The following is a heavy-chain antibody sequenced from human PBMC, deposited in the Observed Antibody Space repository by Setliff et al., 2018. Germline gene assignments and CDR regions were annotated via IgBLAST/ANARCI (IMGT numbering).Heavy chain of an antibody. V-gene: IGHV4-34*01. D-gene: IGHD3-10*01. Sequence: SYTLSLTFSFYFFSFSTYFWSWIRQPPGKGLEWIGEISHSGSANYNPSLKSRVTMSVDTSKNQFSLKMTSLTAADTAVYYCARVDFTMIQGVIGQWGQGTLVTVSS. CDR2: ISHSGSA. CDR3: ARVDFTMIQGVIGQ. CDR1: FFSFSTYF. J-gene: IGHJ1*01.